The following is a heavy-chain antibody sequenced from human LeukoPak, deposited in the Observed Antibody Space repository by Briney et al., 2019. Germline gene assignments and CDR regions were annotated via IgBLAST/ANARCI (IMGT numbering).Heavy chain of an antibody. CDR1: GGSISSYY. J-gene: IGHJ4*02. V-gene: IGHV4-4*07. Sequence: SETLSLTCTVSGGSISSYYRSWIRQPAGEGLQWIGRIYSSGSTNYNPSLKSRVTMSIDTSKNQFSLRLSSVTAADTAVYYCARDLGFWSGPDYWGQGTLVTVSS. D-gene: IGHD3-3*01. CDR3: ARDLGFWSGPDY. CDR2: IYSSGST.